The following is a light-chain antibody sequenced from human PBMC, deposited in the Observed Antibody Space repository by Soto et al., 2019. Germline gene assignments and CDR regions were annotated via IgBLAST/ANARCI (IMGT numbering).Light chain of an antibody. CDR3: QRSFSTPLT. V-gene: IGKV1-39*01. J-gene: IGKJ4*01. CDR1: QSISSY. Sequence: DIQMTQSPSSLSASVGDRVTITCRASQSISSYLHWYQQIPGKAPKLLIYAASSLQSGVPSRFSGSGSGTDFTLTISSLQPEDFATYYCQRSFSTPLTFGGGTKVEIK. CDR2: AAS.